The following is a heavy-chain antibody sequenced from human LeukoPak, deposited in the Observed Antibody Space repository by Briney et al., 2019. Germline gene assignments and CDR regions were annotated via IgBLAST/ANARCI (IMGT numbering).Heavy chain of an antibody. Sequence: ASAKVSCKASGYTFTGYYMHWVRQAPGQGLEWMGWINPNSGGTNYAQKFQGRVTMTRDTSISTAYMELSRLRSDDTAVYYCAREIAVASTYGMDVWGQGTTVTVSS. CDR1: GYTFTGYY. D-gene: IGHD6-19*01. V-gene: IGHV1-2*02. J-gene: IGHJ6*02. CDR2: INPNSGGT. CDR3: AREIAVASTYGMDV.